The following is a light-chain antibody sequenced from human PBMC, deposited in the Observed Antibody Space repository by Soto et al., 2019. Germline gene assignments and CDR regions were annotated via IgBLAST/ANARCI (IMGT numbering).Light chain of an antibody. V-gene: IGKV3-11*01. CDR2: DAS. CDR1: QSVSSY. CDR3: QQRSNFPT. Sequence: EIVLTQSPATLSLSPGERATLSCRASQSVSSYLAWYQQKPGQAPRLLIYDASNRATGIPARFSGSGSGTDFTLTISSLEPEDFAVYYCQQRSNFPTFGQGTKVEIK. J-gene: IGKJ1*01.